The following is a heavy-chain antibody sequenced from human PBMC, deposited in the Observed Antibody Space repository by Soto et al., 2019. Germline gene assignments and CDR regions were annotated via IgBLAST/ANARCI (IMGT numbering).Heavy chain of an antibody. D-gene: IGHD3-10*01. CDR3: AKQVRGVTTHFDY. V-gene: IGHV3-23*01. Sequence: GGSLILSCAASGFTFSSYAMSWVRQAPGKGLEWVSAISGSGGSTYYADSVKGRFTISRDNSKNTLYLQMNSLRAEDTAVYYCAKQVRGVTTHFDYWGQGTLVTVSS. CDR1: GFTFSSYA. J-gene: IGHJ4*02. CDR2: ISGSGGST.